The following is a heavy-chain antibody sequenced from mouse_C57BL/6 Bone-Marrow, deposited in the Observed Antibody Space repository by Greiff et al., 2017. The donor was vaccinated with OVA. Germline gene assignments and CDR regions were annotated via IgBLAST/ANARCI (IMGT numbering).Heavy chain of an antibody. CDR3: ARQGYYGSNPY. J-gene: IGHJ2*01. CDR2: ISSGGSYT. Sequence: EVKLMESGGDLVKPGGSLKLSCAASGFTFSSYGMSWVRQTPDKRLEWVATISSGGSYTYYPDSVTGRFTISRDNAKHTLYLQMSSLTSEDTAKYYCARQGYYGSNPYWGQGTTLTVSS. CDR1: GFTFSSYG. V-gene: IGHV5-6*01. D-gene: IGHD1-1*01.